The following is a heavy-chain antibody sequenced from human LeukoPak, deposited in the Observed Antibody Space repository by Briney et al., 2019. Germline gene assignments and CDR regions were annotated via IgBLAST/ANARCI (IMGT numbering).Heavy chain of an antibody. Sequence: ASVKVSCKASGYIFTNYGISWVRQAPGQGLEWMGWISAYNGNTNYAQKLQGRVTMTTDTSTSTAYMELRSLRSDDTAVYYCARYGYCSSTSCYEDAFDIWGQGTMVTVSS. J-gene: IGHJ3*02. CDR2: ISAYNGNT. CDR1: GYIFTNYG. CDR3: ARYGYCSSTSCYEDAFDI. V-gene: IGHV1-18*01. D-gene: IGHD2-2*01.